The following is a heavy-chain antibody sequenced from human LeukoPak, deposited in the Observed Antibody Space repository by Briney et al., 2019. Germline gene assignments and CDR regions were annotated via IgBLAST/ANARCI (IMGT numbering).Heavy chain of an antibody. CDR1: GFTFTRYW. J-gene: IGHJ4*02. Sequence: SGGSLRLSCATSGFTFTRYWMAWVRQAPGKGLEWVANIEQYGSQQYYLDSVEGRFTISRDNAKNSLYLQMSNLRADDTAVYYCSNGIYSSSYWGQGTLVTVSS. V-gene: IGHV3-7*01. CDR2: IEQYGSQQ. D-gene: IGHD6-6*01. CDR3: SNGIYSSSY.